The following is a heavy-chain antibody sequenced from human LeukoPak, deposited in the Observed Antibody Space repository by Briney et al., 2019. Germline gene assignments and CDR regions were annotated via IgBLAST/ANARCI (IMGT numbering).Heavy chain of an antibody. CDR1: GYTFTAYY. V-gene: IGHV1-2*04. CDR3: ARDRRYYGSYGWDFDY. Sequence: ASVKVSCKASGYTFTAYYIHWVRQAPGQGLEWLGWINPNSGGTNYAQKFQGWVTMTRDTSISTAYMELSSLRSDGTAVYYCARDRRYYGSYGWDFDYWGQGTLVTVSS. D-gene: IGHD1-26*01. CDR2: INPNSGGT. J-gene: IGHJ4*02.